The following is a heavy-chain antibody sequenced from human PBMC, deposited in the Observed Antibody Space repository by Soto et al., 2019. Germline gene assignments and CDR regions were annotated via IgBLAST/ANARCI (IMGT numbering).Heavy chain of an antibody. Sequence: AVKVSCKASGCTFSSYAISWVRQAPGQGLEWMGGIIPIFGTANYAQKFQGRVTITADKSTSTAYMELSSLRSEDTAVYYCARVSSAIHWFDPWGQGILVTVSS. J-gene: IGHJ5*02. D-gene: IGHD2-21*01. CDR1: GCTFSSYA. CDR3: ARVSSAIHWFDP. V-gene: IGHV1-69*06. CDR2: IIPIFGTA.